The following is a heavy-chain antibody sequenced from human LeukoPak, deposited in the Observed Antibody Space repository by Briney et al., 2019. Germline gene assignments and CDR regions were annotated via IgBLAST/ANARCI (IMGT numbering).Heavy chain of an antibody. D-gene: IGHD3-10*02. J-gene: IGHJ6*04. CDR2: ISYDGTVK. Sequence: PGGSLRLSCAASGFTFSKYGMHWVRQAPDKGLEWVAVISYDGTVKYYGDSVKGRFTISRDNAKNSLYLQMNSLRAEDTAVYYCAELGITMIGGVWGKGTTVTISS. V-gene: IGHV3-30*18. CDR3: AELGITMIGGV. CDR1: GFTFSKYG.